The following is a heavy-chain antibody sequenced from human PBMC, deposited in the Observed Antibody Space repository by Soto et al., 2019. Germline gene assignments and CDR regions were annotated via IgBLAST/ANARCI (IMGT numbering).Heavy chain of an antibody. Sequence: SETLSLTCTVSGGSISSYYWSWIRQPPGRGLEWIGYIYDSERTNYNPSLRSRVTISADTSKNQFSLKVRSVTAADTAVYYCARQWDYWGQGILVTVSS. CDR1: GGSISSYY. CDR2: IYDSERT. V-gene: IGHV4-59*08. J-gene: IGHJ4*02. CDR3: ARQWDY.